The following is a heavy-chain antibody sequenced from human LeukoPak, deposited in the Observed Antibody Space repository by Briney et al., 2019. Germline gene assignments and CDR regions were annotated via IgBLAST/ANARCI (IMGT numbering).Heavy chain of an antibody. Sequence: GGSLRLSCAASGFTFSSYSMNWVRQAPGKGLEWVSSISSSSSYIYYADSVKGRFTISRDNAKNSLYLQMNSLRAEDTAVYYCARLWGIAAAGIDYWGQGTLVTVSS. CDR3: ARLWGIAAAGIDY. D-gene: IGHD6-13*01. V-gene: IGHV3-21*01. CDR1: GFTFSSYS. J-gene: IGHJ4*02. CDR2: ISSSSSYI.